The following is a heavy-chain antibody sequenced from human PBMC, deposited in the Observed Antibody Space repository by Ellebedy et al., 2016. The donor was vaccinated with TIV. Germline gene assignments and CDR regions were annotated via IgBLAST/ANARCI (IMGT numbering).Heavy chain of an antibody. J-gene: IGHJ6*02. Sequence: GGSLRPSCAASEFSFIGYGMHWVRQAPGKGLEWVAVISYDGSNRYYADSVKGQFTISRDNSKNRLYLQMNSLRAEDTAVYYCAKDRRRCSGGSCYGMDVWGQGTTVTVSS. CDR1: EFSFIGYG. CDR3: AKDRRRCSGGSCYGMDV. V-gene: IGHV3-30*18. D-gene: IGHD2-15*01. CDR2: ISYDGSNR.